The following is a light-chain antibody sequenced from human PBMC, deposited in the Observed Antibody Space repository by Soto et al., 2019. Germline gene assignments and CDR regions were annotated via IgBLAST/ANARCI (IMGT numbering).Light chain of an antibody. CDR1: SSDVGGYNY. CDR2: EVS. V-gene: IGLV2-14*03. J-gene: IGLJ1*01. Sequence: QSALTQPASVSGSPGQWITISCTGTSSDVGGYNYVSWYQQHPGKAPKLMIYEVSNRPSGVPNRFSGSKSGNTASLTISGLQAEDEADYYCSSYTSTSSLGVFGTGTKVTVL. CDR3: SSYTSTSSLGV.